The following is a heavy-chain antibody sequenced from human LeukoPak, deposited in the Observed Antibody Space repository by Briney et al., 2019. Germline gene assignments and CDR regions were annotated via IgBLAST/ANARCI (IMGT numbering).Heavy chain of an antibody. D-gene: IGHD2-15*01. CDR2: MNPNSGNT. CDR3: AITRLGVVVVDYYFDY. V-gene: IGHV1-8*01. CDR1: GYTFTSYD. J-gene: IGHJ4*02. Sequence: AASVKVSCKASGYTFTSYDINWVRQATGQGLEWMGWMNPNSGNTGYAQKFQGRVTMTRNTSISTAYMELSSLRSEDTAVYYCAITRLGVVVVDYYFDYWGQGTLVTVSS.